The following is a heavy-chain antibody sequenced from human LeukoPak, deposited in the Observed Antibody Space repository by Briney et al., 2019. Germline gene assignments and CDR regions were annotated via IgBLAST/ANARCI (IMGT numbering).Heavy chain of an antibody. CDR3: AKDPPSPIFGVSISHYFDY. CDR2: IASDGRDK. V-gene: IGHV3-30*04. D-gene: IGHD3-3*01. Sequence: GRSLRLSCAASGFTFSSYAMHWVRQAPGKGLEWVAVIASDGRDKKYVDSVKGRFTISRENSKNTLYLQMNSLRAEDTAVYYCAKDPPSPIFGVSISHYFDYWGQGTLVTVSS. CDR1: GFTFSSYA. J-gene: IGHJ4*02.